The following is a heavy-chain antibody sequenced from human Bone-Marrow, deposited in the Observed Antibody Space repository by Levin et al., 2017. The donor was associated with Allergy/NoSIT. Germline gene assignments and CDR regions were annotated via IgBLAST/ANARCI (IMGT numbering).Heavy chain of an antibody. CDR1: GFTFSSYG. V-gene: IGHV3-30*18. CDR2: ISYDGSNK. D-gene: IGHD6-19*01. CDR3: AKGPHSIAVAEH. J-gene: IGHJ4*02. Sequence: GGSLRLSCAASGFTFSSYGMHWVRQAPGKGLEWVAVISYDGSNKYYADSVKGRFTISRDNSKNTLYLQMNSLRAEDTAVYYCAKGPHSIAVAEHWGQGTLVTVSS.